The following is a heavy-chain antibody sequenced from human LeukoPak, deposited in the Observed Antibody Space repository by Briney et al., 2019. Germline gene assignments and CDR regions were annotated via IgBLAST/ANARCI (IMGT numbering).Heavy chain of an antibody. V-gene: IGHV3-53*01. CDR2: LYRNGNT. CDR3: ARVLGTTDYFDY. J-gene: IGHJ4*02. D-gene: IGHD4-17*01. Sequence: GGSLRFSCAGSGFSGTTNHMSWVRQAPGRGLEGVSHLYRNGNTDYADSVEGVFTISRDSYNNILFLQMNNPRADDSAVYYCARVLGTTDYFDYWGQGTLVAVSS. CDR1: GFSGTTNH.